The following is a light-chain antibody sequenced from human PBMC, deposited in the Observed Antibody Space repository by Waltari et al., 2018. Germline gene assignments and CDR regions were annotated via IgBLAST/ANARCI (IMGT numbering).Light chain of an antibody. CDR2: DVS. V-gene: IGLV2-14*03. CDR3: GSYTSSDTWI. Sequence: QSALTQPASVSGSPGQSITISCTGTSDDVGGYDYVSWYQHHPGKAPKLISYDVSDRPSGVSNRFSGSRSANTASLAISGLQAEDEAHYYCGSYTSSDTWIFGGGTKLTVL. J-gene: IGLJ2*01. CDR1: SDDVGGYDY.